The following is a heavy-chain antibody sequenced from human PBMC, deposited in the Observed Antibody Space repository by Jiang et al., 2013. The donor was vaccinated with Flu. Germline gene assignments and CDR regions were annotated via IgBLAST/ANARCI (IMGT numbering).Heavy chain of an antibody. Sequence: VQLVESGGGLVKPGGSLRLSCAASGFTFNTHSMDWPRQAPGKGLEWVSSISSSSSYIYYADSVKGRFTISRDNAKKSLYLQMNSLRAEDTAVYYCATQHALPDGSSGWYVGSFDYWGQGTLVTVSS. CDR2: ISSSSSYI. V-gene: IGHV3-21*01. D-gene: IGHD6-19*01. CDR3: ATQHALPDGSSGWYVGSFDY. CDR1: GFTFNTHS. J-gene: IGHJ4*02.